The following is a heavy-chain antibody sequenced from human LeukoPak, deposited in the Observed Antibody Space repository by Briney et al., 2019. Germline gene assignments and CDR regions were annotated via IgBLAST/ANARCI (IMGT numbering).Heavy chain of an antibody. V-gene: IGHV3-66*01. D-gene: IGHD6-13*01. CDR1: GFTVSNNY. CDR2: MYRGGST. J-gene: IGHJ4*02. Sequence: PGGSLRLSCAASGFTVSNNYMSWVRQAPGKGLEWVSVMYRGGSTYYADSVQGRFTMSRDNSKNTLYLQMNSLRAEDTAVCYCARDGGAAAGYWGQGTLVTVSS. CDR3: ARDGGAAAGY.